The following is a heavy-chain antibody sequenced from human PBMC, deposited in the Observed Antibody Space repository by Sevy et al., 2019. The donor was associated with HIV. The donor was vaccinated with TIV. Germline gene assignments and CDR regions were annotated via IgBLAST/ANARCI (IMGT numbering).Heavy chain of an antibody. Sequence: GGSLRLSCVVSGLTFSSDSMNWVRQAPGKGLEWLAYISSSSRTIYYADTMEGRFTISRDNDKKSVFLQMNNLRDEDSANYYSARDVDTPFVSSFDSWGQGTLVTVSS. V-gene: IGHV3-48*02. J-gene: IGHJ4*02. D-gene: IGHD5-18*01. CDR1: GLTFSSDS. CDR2: ISSSSRTI. CDR3: ARDVDTPFVSSFDS.